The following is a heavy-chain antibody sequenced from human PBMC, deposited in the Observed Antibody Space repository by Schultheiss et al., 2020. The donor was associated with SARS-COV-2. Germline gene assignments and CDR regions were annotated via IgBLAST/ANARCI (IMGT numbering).Heavy chain of an antibody. V-gene: IGHV3-30*03. CDR2: IAYDGSNK. Sequence: GESLKISCAASRFTFSSYWMTWVRQAPGKGLEWVALIAYDGSNKYYADSVKGRFTISRDNAKNSLYLQMNSLRAEDTAVYYCARDNSPIPFYYDSSGYFYSRANAFDIWGQGTMVTVSS. D-gene: IGHD3-22*01. CDR3: ARDNSPIPFYYDSSGYFYSRANAFDI. CDR1: RFTFSSYW. J-gene: IGHJ3*02.